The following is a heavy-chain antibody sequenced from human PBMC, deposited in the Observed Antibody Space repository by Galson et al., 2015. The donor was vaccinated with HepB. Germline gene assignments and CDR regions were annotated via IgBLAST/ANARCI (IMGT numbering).Heavy chain of an antibody. V-gene: IGHV3-30*03. J-gene: IGHJ4*02. Sequence: YLRLSCAASGFTFSSYGMHWVRQAPGPGMEWEAVISYDGSNRYYADSVKSRFTISRDNSKNTLYLQMNSLRAEDTAVYYCARGAVLTNYFDYWGQGTLVTVSS. CDR3: ARGAVLTNYFDY. CDR2: ISYDGSNR. D-gene: IGHD3-9*01. CDR1: GFTFSSYG.